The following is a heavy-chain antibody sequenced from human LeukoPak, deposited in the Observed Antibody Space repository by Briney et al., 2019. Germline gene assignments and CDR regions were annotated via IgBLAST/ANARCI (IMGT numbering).Heavy chain of an antibody. V-gene: IGHV1-2*02. D-gene: IGHD2-2*01. CDR1: GYTFTGYY. Sequence: ASVKVSCKASGYTFTGYYMHCVGQAPGQELEWMGWINPNSVGTNYAQKCQGRVTMTRYTSISTAYMELSTLRSDDTAVYYCARHRPIGYCSSTSCLEGDYWGQGTLVTVSS. J-gene: IGHJ4*02. CDR3: ARHRPIGYCSSTSCLEGDY. CDR2: INPNSVGT.